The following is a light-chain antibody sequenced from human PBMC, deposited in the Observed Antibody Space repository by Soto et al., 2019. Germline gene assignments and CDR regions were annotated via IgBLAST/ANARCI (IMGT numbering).Light chain of an antibody. V-gene: IGKV3-15*01. J-gene: IGKJ1*01. Sequence: EIVMTQSPATLSVSPGERATLSCRASQSVRSNLAWYQQKPGQAPRLLIYGASTRATGIPARFSGSGSGTEFTLPISSLQSEDFAVYYCQQYNNWITWTFGQGTKVEIK. CDR2: GAS. CDR1: QSVRSN. CDR3: QQYNNWITWT.